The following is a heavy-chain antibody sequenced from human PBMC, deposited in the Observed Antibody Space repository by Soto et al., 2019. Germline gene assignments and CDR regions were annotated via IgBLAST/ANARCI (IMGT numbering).Heavy chain of an antibody. V-gene: IGHV4-31*03. CDR1: GGSVTGGGYY. CDR3: AGSPARSMLDY. Sequence: QVQLQESGPGLVKPSQPLSLICSVSGGSVTGGGYYWSWIRQLPGKGLEWIGYIYHTGSTFYNQSLESRVTISLDTSNIPLSRTLTSVTGADTGMDYCAGSPARSMLDYWGQESLAPFPS. CDR2: IYHTGST. J-gene: IGHJ4*02. D-gene: IGHD3-10*01.